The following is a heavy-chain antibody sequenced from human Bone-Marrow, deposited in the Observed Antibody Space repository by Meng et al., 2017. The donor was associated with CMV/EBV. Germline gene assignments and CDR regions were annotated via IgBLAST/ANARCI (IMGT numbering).Heavy chain of an antibody. CDR2: INWNGGST. J-gene: IGHJ4*02. Sequence: GESLKISCAASGFTFDDYGMSWVRQAPGKGLEWVSGINWNGGSTGYADSVKGRFTISRDNAKNSLYLQMNSLRAEDTALYYCARGDYDSSGFFDYCGQGTLVTVSS. V-gene: IGHV3-20*04. D-gene: IGHD3-22*01. CDR1: GFTFDDYG. CDR3: ARGDYDSSGFFDY.